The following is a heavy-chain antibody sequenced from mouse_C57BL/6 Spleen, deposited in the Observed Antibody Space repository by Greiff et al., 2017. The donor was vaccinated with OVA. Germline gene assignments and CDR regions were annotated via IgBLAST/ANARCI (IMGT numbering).Heavy chain of an antibody. CDR3: AGSEASRAMDY. V-gene: IGHV2-9-1*01. J-gene: IGHJ4*01. Sequence: QVQLKESGPGLVAPSQSLSLTCTVSGFSLTSYAISWVRQPPGKGLEWLGVIRTGGGTTYNSALKYRLSISKDNSKSQVFLKMNSLQTADTARYYCAGSEASRAMDYWGQGTSVTVSS. D-gene: IGHD6-1*01. CDR2: IRTGGGT. CDR1: GFSLTSYA.